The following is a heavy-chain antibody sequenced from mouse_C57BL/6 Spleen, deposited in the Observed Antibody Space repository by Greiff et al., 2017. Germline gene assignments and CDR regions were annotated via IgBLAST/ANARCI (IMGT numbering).Heavy chain of an antibody. Sequence: VKLMESGAELVKPGASVKMSCKASGYTFTSYWITWVKQRPGQGLEWIGDIYPGSGSTNYNEKFKSKATLTVDTSSSTAYMQLSSLTSEDSAVYYCARNGIYYDYEGAFDYWGQGTTLTVSS. V-gene: IGHV1-55*01. D-gene: IGHD2-4*01. CDR1: GYTFTSYW. J-gene: IGHJ2*01. CDR3: ARNGIYYDYEGAFDY. CDR2: IYPGSGST.